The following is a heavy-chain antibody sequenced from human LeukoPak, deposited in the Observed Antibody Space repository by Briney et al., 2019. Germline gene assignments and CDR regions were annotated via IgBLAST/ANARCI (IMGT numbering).Heavy chain of an antibody. J-gene: IGHJ6*03. CDR2: INEDGSEK. V-gene: IGHV3-7*01. D-gene: IGHD4-11*01. Sequence: TGGSLRLSCAASGFTLGDYWMSWVRQPPGKGLEWVANINEDGSEKHYVDSLKGRFTISRDNTKNSLYLQMNSLRAEDTAAYYCARGPTLTTTNPAYYYYYMDVWGKGTTVTVSS. CDR1: GFTLGDYW. CDR3: ARGPTLTTTNPAYYYYYMDV.